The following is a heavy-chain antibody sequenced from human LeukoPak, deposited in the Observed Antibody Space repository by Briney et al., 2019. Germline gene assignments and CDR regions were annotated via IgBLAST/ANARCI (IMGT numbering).Heavy chain of an antibody. Sequence: GGSLRLSCTASGFTVSSNYMTWVRQAPGKGLEWVSVIYSGGSTYYADSVKGRFTISRDNSKNRLFLQMNSLRAEDTAVYYCARGTRFGLRAAGNYFDYWGQGTLVTVSS. D-gene: IGHD3-3*01. CDR1: GFTVSSNY. CDR2: IYSGGST. J-gene: IGHJ4*02. V-gene: IGHV3-53*01. CDR3: ARGTRFGLRAAGNYFDY.